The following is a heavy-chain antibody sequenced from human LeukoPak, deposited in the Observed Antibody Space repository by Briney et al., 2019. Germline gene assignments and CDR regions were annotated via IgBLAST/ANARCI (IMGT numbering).Heavy chain of an antibody. CDR1: VVTFCDYA. Sequence: GGSLRLSCVASVVTFCDYAMSSVRQAPGKGVEWVSGISGSGGSTYYADSVGRFSISRDNSNNTLYLQLTSLRADDTAVYYCAKEGRGMGAATMDYWGQGTLVTVSS. V-gene: IGHV3-23*01. D-gene: IGHD1-26*01. CDR3: AKEGRGMGAATMDY. J-gene: IGHJ4*02. CDR2: ISGSGGST.